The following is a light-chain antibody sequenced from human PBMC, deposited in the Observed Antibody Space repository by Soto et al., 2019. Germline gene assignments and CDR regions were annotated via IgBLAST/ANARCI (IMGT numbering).Light chain of an antibody. J-gene: IGKJ5*01. CDR3: QQYEIYPVT. CDR1: QSVNSW. CDR2: KAS. Sequence: DIQMTQSPSTLSASVGDRVTITCRASQSVNSWLAWYQQKPGKAPKLLIYKASSLESGVPSRFSGIGSGTEFTLTISSLQPDDFAAYYCQQYEIYPVTVGQWTRLEIK. V-gene: IGKV1-5*03.